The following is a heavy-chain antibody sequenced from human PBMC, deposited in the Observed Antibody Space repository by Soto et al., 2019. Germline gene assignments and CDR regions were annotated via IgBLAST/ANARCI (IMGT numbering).Heavy chain of an antibody. J-gene: IGHJ4*02. CDR1: GFTFSDYY. Sequence: QVQLVESGGGLVKPGGSLRLSCAASGFTFSDYYMSWIRQAPGKGLEWVSYISSRSSTLFYADSAKGRFTIPRDNVKNSLDLNLTSLRAEDTAVYYRAMGTNGASFVYWGQGILVTVSS. V-gene: IGHV3-11*01. CDR2: ISSRSSTL. CDR3: AMGTNGASFVY. D-gene: IGHD2-8*01.